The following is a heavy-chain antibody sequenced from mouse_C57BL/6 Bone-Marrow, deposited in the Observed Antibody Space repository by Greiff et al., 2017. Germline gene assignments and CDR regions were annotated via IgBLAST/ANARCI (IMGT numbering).Heavy chain of an antibody. CDR3: ARENYGSSFLAY. D-gene: IGHD1-1*01. CDR2: INPNNGGT. CDR1: GYTFTDYN. J-gene: IGHJ3*01. Sequence: EVQRVESGPELVKPGASVKIPCKASGYTFTDYNMDWVKQSHGKSLEWIGDINPNNGGTIYNQKFKGKATLTVDKSSSTAYMELRSLTSEDTAVYYCARENYGSSFLAYWGQGTLVTVSA. V-gene: IGHV1-18*01.